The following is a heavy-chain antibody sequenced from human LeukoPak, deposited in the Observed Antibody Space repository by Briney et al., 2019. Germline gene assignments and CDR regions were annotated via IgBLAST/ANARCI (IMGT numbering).Heavy chain of an antibody. CDR2: INDSGDYT. Sequence: GGSLRLSCAASGFTSRTYAVSWVRQALGKGLKWVSGINDSGDYTYYADSVKGRFTISRDNSKNTVYLQMNSLRAEDTAVYYCASSGDLAVAGIDYWGQGTLVTVSS. J-gene: IGHJ4*02. CDR1: GFTSRTYA. V-gene: IGHV3-23*01. D-gene: IGHD6-19*01. CDR3: ASSGDLAVAGIDY.